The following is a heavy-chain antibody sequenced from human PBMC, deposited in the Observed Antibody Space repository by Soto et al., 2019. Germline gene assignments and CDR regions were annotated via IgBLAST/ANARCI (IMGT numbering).Heavy chain of an antibody. CDR1: GGSISSGGYY. J-gene: IGHJ5*02. Sequence: TLSLTCTVSGGSISSGGYYWSWIRQHPGKGLEWIGYIYYSGSTYYNPSLKSRVTISVDTSKNQFSLKLSSVTAADTAVYYCARAKKCIEAAATGFYTCAQGNVVTVSS. CDR2: IYYSGST. CDR3: ARAKKCIEAAATGFYT. V-gene: IGHV4-31*03. D-gene: IGHD6-13*01.